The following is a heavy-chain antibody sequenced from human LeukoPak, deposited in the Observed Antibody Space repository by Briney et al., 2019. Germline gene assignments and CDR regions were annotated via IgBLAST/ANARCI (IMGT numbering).Heavy chain of an antibody. CDR3: TRVEWLYRIPDY. Sequence: ASVKVSCKASGYTFTSYDINWVRQATGQGLEWMGWMNPNSGNTGYAQKLQGRVTMTTDTSTSTAYMELRSLRSDDTAVYYCTRVEWLYRIPDYWGQGTLVTVSS. J-gene: IGHJ4*02. CDR1: GYTFTSYD. D-gene: IGHD3-3*01. V-gene: IGHV1-8*02. CDR2: MNPNSGNT.